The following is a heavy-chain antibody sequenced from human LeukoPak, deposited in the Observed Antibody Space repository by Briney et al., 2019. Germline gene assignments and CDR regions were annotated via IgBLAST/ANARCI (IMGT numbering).Heavy chain of an antibody. D-gene: IGHD4-11*01. V-gene: IGHV4-31*03. CDR1: GGSISRGGYY. Sequence: SHTLSLTCTVSGGSISRGGYYWTWIRQHPGRGLEWFVYIYYGGSTYYNPSLKSRVSISGDTSKNQFPLKVRSVTAADTAVYYCARAPKGMTTVRYYYYYYMDVWGRGTTVTVSS. J-gene: IGHJ6*03. CDR3: ARAPKGMTTVRYYYYYYMDV. CDR2: IYYGGST.